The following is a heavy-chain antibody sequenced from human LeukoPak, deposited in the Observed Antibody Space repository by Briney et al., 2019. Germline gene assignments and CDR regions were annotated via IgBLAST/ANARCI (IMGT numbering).Heavy chain of an antibody. CDR1: GYSFTGYF. D-gene: IGHD1-1*01. Sequence: ASVKVSCKTSGYSFTGYFIHWVRQAPGQGLEWMGWFNCNSGGTDYAEKFQGRVIMTRDTSISTVYMELSRLTSDDTATYYCARVPAWTYFDYWGQGTLVTVSS. CDR3: ARVPAWTYFDY. J-gene: IGHJ4*02. CDR2: FNCNSGGT. V-gene: IGHV1-2*02.